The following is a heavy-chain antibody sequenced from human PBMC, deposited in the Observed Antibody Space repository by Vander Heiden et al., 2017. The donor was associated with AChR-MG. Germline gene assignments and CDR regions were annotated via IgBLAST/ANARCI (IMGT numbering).Heavy chain of an antibody. D-gene: IGHD3-10*01. Sequence: EVQLLESGGGLVQPGGSLRLSCAASGFTFSSYAMSWVRQAPGKGLEWVSAISGSGGSTYYADSVKGRFTISRDNSKNTLYLQMNSLRAEDTAVYYCGMGMVREFYPGGMDVWGHGTTVTLSS. J-gene: IGHJ6*02. V-gene: IGHV3-23*01. CDR2: ISGSGGST. CDR1: GFTFSSYA. CDR3: GMGMVREFYPGGMDV.